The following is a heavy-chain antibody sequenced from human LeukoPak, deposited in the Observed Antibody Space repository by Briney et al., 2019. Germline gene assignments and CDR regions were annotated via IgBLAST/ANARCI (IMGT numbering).Heavy chain of an antibody. Sequence: SETLSLTCAVYGGSFSAYYWSWIRQPPGKGLEWIGEINHSGSTNYNPSLKSRVTISVDTSKNQFSLKLSSVTAADTAVYYCARVNYYGSGRRWFDPWGQGTLVTVSS. J-gene: IGHJ5*02. CDR2: INHSGST. CDR1: GGSFSAYY. V-gene: IGHV4-34*01. CDR3: ARVNYYGSGRRWFDP. D-gene: IGHD3-10*01.